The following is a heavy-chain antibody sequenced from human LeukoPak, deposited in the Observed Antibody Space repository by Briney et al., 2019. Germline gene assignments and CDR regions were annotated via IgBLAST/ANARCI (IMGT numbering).Heavy chain of an antibody. CDR1: GFTFSGSA. CDR3: ARDSSGELDY. CDR2: IRSKANSYAT. D-gene: IGHD1-26*01. J-gene: IGHJ4*02. Sequence: GGSLRLSCAASGFTFSGSAMHWVRQASGKGLEWVGRIRSKANSYATAYAASVKGRFTISRDNSKNTLYLQMNSLRAEDTAVYYCARDSSGELDYWGQGTLVTVSS. V-gene: IGHV3-73*01.